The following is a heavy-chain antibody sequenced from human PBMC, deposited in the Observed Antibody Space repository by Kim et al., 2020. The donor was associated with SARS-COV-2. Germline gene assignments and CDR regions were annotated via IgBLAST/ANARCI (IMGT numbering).Heavy chain of an antibody. V-gene: IGHV3-21*01. J-gene: IGHJ4*02. CDR3: TRDLSLGAPGGFDY. Sequence: GGSLRLSCAASGFTFRSYSMNWVRQAPGKGLEWVSTISSSSTYIYYADSVKGRFTISRDNARDLLYLQMNSLRADDTAMYYCTRDLSLGAPGGFDYWGQGPLVPVSS. CDR1: GFTFRSYS. D-gene: IGHD7-27*01. CDR2: ISSSSTYI.